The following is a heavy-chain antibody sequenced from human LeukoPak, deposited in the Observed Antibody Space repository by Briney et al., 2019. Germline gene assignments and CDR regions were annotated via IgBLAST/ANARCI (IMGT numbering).Heavy chain of an antibody. CDR2: INPTGVST. CDR1: GYTFTGYY. CDR3: AREASGGYFDY. V-gene: IGHV1-46*01. J-gene: IGHJ4*02. D-gene: IGHD4-23*01. Sequence: GASVKVSCKSSGYTFTGYYMHWVRQAPGQGLEWVGLINPTGVSTNYAQNFRGRVTMTRDTSTSTVYMDLSSLRSEDTAVYYCAREASGGYFDYWGQGTLVTVSS.